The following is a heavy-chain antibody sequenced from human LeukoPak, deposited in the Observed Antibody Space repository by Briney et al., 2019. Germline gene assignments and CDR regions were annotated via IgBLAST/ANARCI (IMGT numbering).Heavy chain of an antibody. CDR1: GFTFSDYY. V-gene: IGHV3-11*04. D-gene: IGHD3-22*01. CDR3: VKDSGYYDTSGKGWFDL. J-gene: IGHJ5*02. Sequence: PGGSLRLSCAASGFTFSDYYMSWIRQAPGKGLEWVSYISSSGSTIYYADSVKGRFTISRDNAKNSLYLQMNSLRAEDTAVYYCVKDSGYYDTSGKGWFDLWGQGTLVTVSS. CDR2: ISSSGSTI.